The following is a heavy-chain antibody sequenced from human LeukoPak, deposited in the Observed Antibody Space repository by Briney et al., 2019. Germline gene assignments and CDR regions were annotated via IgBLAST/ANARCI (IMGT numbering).Heavy chain of an antibody. CDR2: VNHSGGT. CDR3: ARDPAAGGWYEGYYYYMDV. CDR1: GGSFSGYY. D-gene: IGHD6-19*01. V-gene: IGHV4-34*01. Sequence: SETLSLTCAVYGGSFSGYYWSWIRQPPGRGLEWIGEVNHSGGTNYNPSLKSRITISVDTSKNHFSLKLSSVTAADTAVYYCARDPAAGGWYEGYYYYMDVWGKGTTVTVSS. J-gene: IGHJ6*03.